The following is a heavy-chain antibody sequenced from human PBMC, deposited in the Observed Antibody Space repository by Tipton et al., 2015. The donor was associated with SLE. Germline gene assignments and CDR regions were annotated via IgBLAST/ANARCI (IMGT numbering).Heavy chain of an antibody. Sequence: TLSLTCTVSGGSISSYYWSWIRQPPGKGLEWIGYIYYSGSTNYNPSLKSRVTISVDTSKNQFSLKLSSVSAADTAVYYCARARRFLESYYFDYWGRGTLVTVSS. CDR3: ARARRFLESYYFDY. V-gene: IGHV4-59*01. D-gene: IGHD3-3*01. CDR1: GGSISSYY. J-gene: IGHJ4*02. CDR2: IYYSGST.